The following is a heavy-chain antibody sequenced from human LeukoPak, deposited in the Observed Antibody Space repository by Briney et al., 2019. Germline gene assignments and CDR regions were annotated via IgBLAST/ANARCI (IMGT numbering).Heavy chain of an antibody. D-gene: IGHD3-10*01. CDR3: ASIGSGTPC. V-gene: IGHV4-39*01. Sequence: SETLSLTCTVSGGSISSSSYYWGWIRQPPGKGLEWIGSIYYSGSTYYNPSLKSRVTISVDTSKNQFSLKLSSVTAVDTAVYYCASIGSGTPCWGQGTLVTVSS. CDR1: GGSISSSSYY. CDR2: IYYSGST. J-gene: IGHJ4*02.